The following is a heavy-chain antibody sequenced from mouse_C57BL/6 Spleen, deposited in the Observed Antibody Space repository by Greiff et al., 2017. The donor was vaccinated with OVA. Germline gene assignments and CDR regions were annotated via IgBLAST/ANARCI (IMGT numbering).Heavy chain of an antibody. Sequence: VKLVESGPELVKPGASVKISCKASGYAFSSSWMNWVKQRPGKGLEWIGRIYPGDGDTNYNGKFKGKATLTADKSSSTAYMQLSSLTSEDSAVYFCARADSSGYYAMDYWGQGTSVTVSS. D-gene: IGHD3-2*02. CDR2: IYPGDGDT. V-gene: IGHV1-82*01. CDR1: GYAFSSSW. J-gene: IGHJ4*01. CDR3: ARADSSGYYAMDY.